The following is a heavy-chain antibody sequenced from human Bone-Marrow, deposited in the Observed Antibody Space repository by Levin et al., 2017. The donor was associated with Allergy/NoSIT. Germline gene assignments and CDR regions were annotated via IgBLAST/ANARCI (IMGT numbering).Heavy chain of an antibody. CDR3: SRGGTSVNYAPDKWFDR. V-gene: IGHV3-23*01. CDR2: ISGNGAGT. J-gene: IGHJ5*02. CDR1: GFTFSTYG. Sequence: GESLKISCAASGFTFSTYGMNWVRQAPGKGLEWISGISGNGAGTYYADSLKGRFTISRDNFKNTFYLQMNSLRAEDTAFYYCSRGGTSVNYAPDKWFDRWGQGTLVTVSS. D-gene: IGHD3-22*01.